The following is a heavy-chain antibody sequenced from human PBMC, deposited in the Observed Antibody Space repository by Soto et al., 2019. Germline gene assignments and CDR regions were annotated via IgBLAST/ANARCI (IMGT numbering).Heavy chain of an antibody. CDR1: GYTFTSYY. V-gene: IGHV1-46*03. CDR2: INPSGGST. D-gene: IGHD6-6*01. Sequence: QVQLVQSGAEVKKPGASVKVSCKASGYTFTSYYMHWDRQAPGRGLEWMGIINPSGGSTSHAQKFQGRVTMTRATYTSPVYMELSSLRSEDTAVYYCARGERSSARGLAYWGQGTLVTVSS. J-gene: IGHJ4*02. CDR3: ARGERSSARGLAY.